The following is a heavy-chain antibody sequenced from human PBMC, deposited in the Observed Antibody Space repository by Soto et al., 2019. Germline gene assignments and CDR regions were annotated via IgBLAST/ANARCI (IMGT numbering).Heavy chain of an antibody. J-gene: IGHJ4*02. CDR3: ARALGELLVFLD. D-gene: IGHD2-15*01. V-gene: IGHV1-2*02. Sequence: ASVKVSCKASGYTFTGYYIHWVRQAPGQGLEWMGWINPNSGGTNYAQKFQGRVTMTRDTSVSTAYMELSRLRSDDTAVYYCARALGELLVFLDWGQGTLVTVSS. CDR2: INPNSGGT. CDR1: GYTFTGYY.